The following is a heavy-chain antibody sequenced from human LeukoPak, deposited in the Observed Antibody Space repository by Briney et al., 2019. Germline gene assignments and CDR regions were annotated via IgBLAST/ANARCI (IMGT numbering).Heavy chain of an antibody. J-gene: IGHJ4*02. Sequence: PGASLRLSCAASGFTFNNYAMNWVHQAPGEGLEWVSVITSSGSTYYADSVKGRFTISRDNSKNTLYLQMNSLRAEDTAIYYCAKDLYGDYDFDCWGRGTLVTVSS. D-gene: IGHD4-17*01. V-gene: IGHV3-23*01. CDR1: GFTFNNYA. CDR2: ITSSGST. CDR3: AKDLYGDYDFDC.